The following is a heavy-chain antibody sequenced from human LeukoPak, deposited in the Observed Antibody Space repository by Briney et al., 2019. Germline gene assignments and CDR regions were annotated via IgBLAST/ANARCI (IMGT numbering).Heavy chain of an antibody. V-gene: IGHV4-59*01. CDR1: GGSISSYY. J-gene: IGHJ4*02. CDR3: ASYSSGYFDY. D-gene: IGHD6-25*01. CDR2: IYYSGST. Sequence: SETLSLTCTVSGGSISSYYWSWIRQPPGKGLEWIGYIYYSGSTNYNPSLKSRDTISVDTSKNQFSLKLSSVTAADTAVYYCASYSSGYFDYWGQGTLVTVSS.